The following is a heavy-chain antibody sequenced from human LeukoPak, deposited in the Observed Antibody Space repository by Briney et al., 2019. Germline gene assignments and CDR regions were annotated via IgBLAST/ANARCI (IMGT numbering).Heavy chain of an antibody. D-gene: IGHD3-10*01. CDR3: ARGRAYMVRVLYGMDV. CDR2: INHSGST. J-gene: IGHJ6*02. Sequence: KPSETLSPTCAVYGGSFSGYYWSWIRQPPGKGLEWIGEINHSGSTNYNPSLKSRVTISVDTSKNQFSLKLSSVTAADTAVYYCARGRAYMVRVLYGMDVWGQGTTVTVSS. CDR1: GGSFSGYY. V-gene: IGHV4-34*01.